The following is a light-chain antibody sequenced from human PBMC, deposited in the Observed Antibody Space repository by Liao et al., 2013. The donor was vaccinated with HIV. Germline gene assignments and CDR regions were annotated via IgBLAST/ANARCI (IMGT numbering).Light chain of an antibody. Sequence: SYELTQPPSVSVFPGQTARITCSGDAVPNQYAFWYKQKPGQAPVLVIYNDSERPSGTPERFSGSSSGTTVTLTISGVQAEDEADYYCQSADSSGTYWVFGGGTKLTVL. V-gene: IGLV3-25*03. CDR2: NDS. CDR3: QSADSSGTYWV. J-gene: IGLJ3*02. CDR1: AVPNQY.